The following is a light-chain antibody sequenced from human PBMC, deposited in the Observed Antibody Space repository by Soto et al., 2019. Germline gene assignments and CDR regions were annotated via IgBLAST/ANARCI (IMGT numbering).Light chain of an antibody. Sequence: EIVLTQSPGTLSLSPGERATLSCRASQSVSSTYLAWYQQKTGQAPRLLIYGASSRATGIPDRFSGSGSGTDFTLTISRLEPEDFAVYYCQRYDISPFPFGEGTKLEIE. V-gene: IGKV3-20*01. CDR3: QRYDISPFP. CDR1: QSVSSTY. CDR2: GAS. J-gene: IGKJ2*01.